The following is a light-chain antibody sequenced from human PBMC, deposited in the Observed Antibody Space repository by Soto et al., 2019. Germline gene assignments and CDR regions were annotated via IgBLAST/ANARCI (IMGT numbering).Light chain of an antibody. J-gene: IGKJ1*01. Sequence: EIVLTQSPGTLSLPPGERATLSCRASQSVSNNYLAWYQQKPGQAPRLLIYGASTRAIGIPDRFGGSGSGTDFTLTISRLEPEDFAVYSCQQYDILPWTFGQGTKVEIK. CDR2: GAS. CDR3: QQYDILPWT. CDR1: QSVSNNY. V-gene: IGKV3-20*01.